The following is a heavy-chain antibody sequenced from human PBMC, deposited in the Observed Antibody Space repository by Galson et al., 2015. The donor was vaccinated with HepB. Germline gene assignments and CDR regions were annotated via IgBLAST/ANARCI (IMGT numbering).Heavy chain of an antibody. V-gene: IGHV1-69*04. D-gene: IGHD3-10*01. CDR3: ARGPEGLELFWAY. J-gene: IGHJ4*02. CDR1: GGTFSSYA. CDR2: IIPILGIA. Sequence: SVKVSCKASGGTFSSYAISWVRQAPGQGLEWMGRIIPILGIADYAQKFQGRVTITADKSTSTAYMELSSLRSEDTAVYYCARGPEGLELFWAYWGQGTLVTVSS.